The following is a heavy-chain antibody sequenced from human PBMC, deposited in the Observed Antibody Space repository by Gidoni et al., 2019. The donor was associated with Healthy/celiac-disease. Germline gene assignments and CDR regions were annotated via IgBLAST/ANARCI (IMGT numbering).Heavy chain of an antibody. CDR2: IYYSGST. CDR3: ARHPGRSPITGTYPWYFDL. D-gene: IGHD1-7*01. Sequence: QLQLQESGPGLVKPSETLSLTCTVSGGSISSSSYYWGWIRQPPGKGLEWIGSIYYSGSTYYNPSLKSRVTISVDTSKNQFSLKLSSVTAADTAVYYCARHPGRSPITGTYPWYFDLWGRGTLVTVSS. CDR1: GGSISSSSYY. J-gene: IGHJ2*01. V-gene: IGHV4-39*01.